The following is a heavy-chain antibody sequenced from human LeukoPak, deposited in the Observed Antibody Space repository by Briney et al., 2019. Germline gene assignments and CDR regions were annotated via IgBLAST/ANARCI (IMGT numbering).Heavy chain of an antibody. J-gene: IGHJ3*02. Sequence: GGSLRLSCAASGFTFSSYSMNWVRQAPGKGLEWVSSISSSSSYIYYADSVRGRFTISRDNAKNSLYLQMNSLRAEDTAVYYCAKRTRMSSGSYYAAFDIWGQGTMVTVSS. CDR1: GFTFSSYS. D-gene: IGHD1-26*01. V-gene: IGHV3-21*01. CDR2: ISSSSSYI. CDR3: AKRTRMSSGSYYAAFDI.